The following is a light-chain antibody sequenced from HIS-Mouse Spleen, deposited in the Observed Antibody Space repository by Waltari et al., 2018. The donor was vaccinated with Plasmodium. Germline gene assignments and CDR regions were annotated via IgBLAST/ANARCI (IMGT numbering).Light chain of an antibody. J-gene: IGLJ3*02. CDR2: YKSDSDK. Sequence: QAVLTQPSSLSASPGASASLTCTLRSGINVGTYRIYWYQPKTGSPPQYRLRYKSDSDKQQGAGVPSRCSGSKDASANAGILLISGLQSEDEADYYCMIWHSSAWVFGGGTKLTVL. CDR1: SGINVGTYR. V-gene: IGLV5-45*03. CDR3: MIWHSSAWV.